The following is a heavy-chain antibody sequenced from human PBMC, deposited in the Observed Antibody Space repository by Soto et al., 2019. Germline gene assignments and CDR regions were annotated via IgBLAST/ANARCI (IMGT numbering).Heavy chain of an antibody. J-gene: IGHJ4*02. V-gene: IGHV4-30-4*01. CDR3: GRGLKRYSSPPGPFEY. CDR1: GDSISSGDYY. CDR2: IYYSGNT. Sequence: QVQLRESGPGLVKPSQTLSLTCTASGDSISSGDYYWSWIRQPPGKCLEWIGCIYYSGNTYYYPPIKRRCGIIVDTSKNQFSLQLSCVIVAETAVEYCGRGLKRYSSPPGPFEYWGLGTLVTVSS. D-gene: IGHD6-13*01.